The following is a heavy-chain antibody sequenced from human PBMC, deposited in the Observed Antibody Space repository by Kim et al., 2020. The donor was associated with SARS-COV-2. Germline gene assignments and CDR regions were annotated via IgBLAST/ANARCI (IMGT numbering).Heavy chain of an antibody. CDR2: IYYSGST. D-gene: IGHD4-4*01. CDR3: ARGLQWILYGMDV. Sequence: SETLSLTCTVSGGSVSSGSYYWSWIRQPPGKGLEWIGYIYYSGSTNYNPSLKSRVTISVDTSKNQFSLKLSSVTAADTAVYYCARGLQWILYGMDVWGQGTTVTVSS. CDR1: GGSVSSGSYY. V-gene: IGHV4-61*01. J-gene: IGHJ6*02.